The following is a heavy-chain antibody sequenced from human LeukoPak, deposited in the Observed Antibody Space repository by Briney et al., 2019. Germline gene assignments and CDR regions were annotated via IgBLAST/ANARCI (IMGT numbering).Heavy chain of an antibody. J-gene: IGHJ3*02. D-gene: IGHD6-13*01. CDR3: ARGLAAAGTKAFDI. CDR2: ISYSGDT. Sequence: SETLSLTYSVSGGSVGSNYWSWVRQPPGKGLEWIGYISYSGDTNYNPSLKSRVTISVDKSKNQFSLKLSSVAAADTAVYYCARGLAAAGTKAFDIWGQGTMVTVSS. V-gene: IGHV4-59*02. CDR1: GGSVGSNY.